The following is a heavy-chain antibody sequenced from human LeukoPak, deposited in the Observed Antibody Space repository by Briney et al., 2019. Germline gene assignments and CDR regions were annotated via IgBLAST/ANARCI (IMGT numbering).Heavy chain of an antibody. CDR2: INHSGRT. D-gene: IGHD2-21*02. Sequence: SETVSLICALYGGSFSGPYWSWTRQPPGEGLEGLGEINHSGRTNHNPSLKSRVTISVDTSKNQFSLKLSSVTAADTAVYYCARDIVVVTALGWFDPWGQGTLVTVSS. CDR1: GGSFSGPY. J-gene: IGHJ5*02. CDR3: ARDIVVVTALGWFDP. V-gene: IGHV4-34*01.